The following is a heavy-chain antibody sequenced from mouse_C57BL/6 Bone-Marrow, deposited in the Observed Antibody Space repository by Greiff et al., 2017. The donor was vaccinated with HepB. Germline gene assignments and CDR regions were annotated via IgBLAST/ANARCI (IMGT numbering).Heavy chain of an antibody. CDR2: ILHGSGST. CDR3: ASPSITTVVVRFRY. D-gene: IGHD1-1*01. Sequence: LHHSLSYLIKPGASVKLSCKATGYTFTGYWIEWVKQRPGHGLEWIGEILHGSGSTNYNEKFKGKATFTADTSSNTAYMQLSSLTTEDSAIYYCASPSITTVVVRFRYWGQGTTLTVSS. J-gene: IGHJ2*01. V-gene: IGHV1-9*01. CDR1: GYTFTGYW.